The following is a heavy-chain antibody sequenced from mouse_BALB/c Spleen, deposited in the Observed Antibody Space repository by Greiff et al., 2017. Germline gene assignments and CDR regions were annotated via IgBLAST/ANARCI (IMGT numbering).Heavy chain of an antibody. V-gene: IGHV3-8*02. CDR1: GDSITSGY. J-gene: IGHJ3*01. D-gene: IGHD2-3*01. CDR2: ISYSGST. Sequence: EVQVVESGPSLVKPSQTLSLTCSVTGDSITSGYWNWIRKFPGNKLEYMGYISYSGSTYYNPSLKSRISITRDTSKNQYYLQLNSVTTEDTATYYCASYGYYVGNGFAYWGQGTLVTVSA. CDR3: ASYGYYVGNGFAY.